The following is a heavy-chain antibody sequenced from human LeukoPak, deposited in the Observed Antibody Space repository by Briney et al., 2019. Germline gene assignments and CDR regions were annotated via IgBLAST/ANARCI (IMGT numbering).Heavy chain of an antibody. Sequence: SETLSLTCTVSGGSISSYYWSWIRQPPGKGLEWIGNVFYSGNTYYNPSLKSRVTIPVDTSKNQFSLKLSSVTAADTAVYYCARPFESSGFYYFDYWGQGTLVTVSS. CDR3: ARPFESSGFYYFDY. D-gene: IGHD6-19*01. J-gene: IGHJ4*02. CDR2: VFYSGNT. CDR1: GGSISSYY. V-gene: IGHV4-59*12.